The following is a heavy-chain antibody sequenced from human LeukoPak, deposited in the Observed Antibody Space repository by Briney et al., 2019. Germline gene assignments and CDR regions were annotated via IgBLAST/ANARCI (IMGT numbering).Heavy chain of an antibody. J-gene: IGHJ4*02. CDR1: GGSLSGLS. V-gene: IGHV4-34*01. D-gene: IGHD2-21*02. CDR3: GNKPDMSCRGGYCHVIDY. CDR2: VNQSGTT. Sequence: SETLSLTCAVHGGSLSGLSWNWVRQSPGKGVEWIGGVNQSGTTDYNASLKTRVTISVDTSKNHFSLKLTSVTAADTAVYFCGNKPDMSCRGGYCHVIDYWGQGTLVTVSS.